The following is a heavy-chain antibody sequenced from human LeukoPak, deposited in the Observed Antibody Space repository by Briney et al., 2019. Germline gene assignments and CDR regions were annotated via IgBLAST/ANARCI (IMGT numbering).Heavy chain of an antibody. V-gene: IGHV3-21*04. D-gene: IGHD6-25*01. J-gene: IGHJ2*01. CDR2: ISSSSYI. CDR3: ARYLAAGYFDL. Sequence: GGSLSLSCAASGFTLSSYSMNWVRQAPGKGLEWVSSISSSSYIQYADSVKGRFAISRDNAANSLYLQMNSLTAADTAVYCCARYLAAGYFDLWGRGTLVTVSS. CDR1: GFTLSSYS.